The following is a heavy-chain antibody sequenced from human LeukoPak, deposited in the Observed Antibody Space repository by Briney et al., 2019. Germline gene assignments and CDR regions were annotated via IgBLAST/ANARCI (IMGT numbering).Heavy chain of an antibody. D-gene: IGHD3-16*01. CDR2: IGPNNGNT. CDR3: ARDSGGRGHFDL. Sequence: ASVTVSFKASSYTFITYGISWVRQAPGQGLEWMGWIGPNNGNTNYAQNLQGRVTMTTDTSTDTAYMELRSLRSDDTAVYYCARDSGGRGHFDLWGQGTLVTVSS. CDR1: SYTFITYG. V-gene: IGHV1-18*01. J-gene: IGHJ4*02.